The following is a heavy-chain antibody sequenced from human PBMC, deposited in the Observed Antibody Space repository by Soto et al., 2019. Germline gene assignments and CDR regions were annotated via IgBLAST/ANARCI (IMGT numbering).Heavy chain of an antibody. CDR3: ARHKLDYLARDVFDI. D-gene: IGHD3-10*01. V-gene: IGHV4-4*08. Sequence: PSETLSLTCTVSGVSISNYHGSWIRQPPGKGLEWIGYIYSGNTNYNPSLKSRLTISLDTSKSQFSLRLTSVTAADTAVYYCARHKLDYLARDVFDIWGQGTMVTVSS. CDR1: GVSISNYH. J-gene: IGHJ3*02. CDR2: IYSGNT.